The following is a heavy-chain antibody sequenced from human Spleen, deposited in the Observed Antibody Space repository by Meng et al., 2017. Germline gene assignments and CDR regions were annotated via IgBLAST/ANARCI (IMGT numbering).Heavy chain of an antibody. D-gene: IGHD3-16*01. CDR3: ARSVFVAEVDY. Sequence: SETLSLTCTVSGGSISSSSYYWGWIRQPPGKGLEWIGSIYYSGSTYYNPSLKSRVTISVDTSKNKFSLKLSSVTAADTAVYYCARSVFVAEVDYWGQGTLVTVSS. CDR2: IYYSGST. J-gene: IGHJ4*02. V-gene: IGHV4-39*07. CDR1: GGSISSSSYY.